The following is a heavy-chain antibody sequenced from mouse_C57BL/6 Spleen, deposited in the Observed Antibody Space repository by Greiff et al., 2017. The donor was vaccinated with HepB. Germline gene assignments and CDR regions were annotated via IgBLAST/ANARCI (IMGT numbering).Heavy chain of an antibody. J-gene: IGHJ2*01. D-gene: IGHD1-1*01. Sequence: VQLKESGPGLVKPSPSLSLSCSVTGYSITSGYYWYWIRQFPGNKLEWVGYISYDGSTNYNPSLKNRISITRDTSKNQFFLKFNSVTTEDTATYYCARYCGSSDYFDYWGQGTTLTVSS. CDR2: ISYDGST. V-gene: IGHV3-6*01. CDR3: ARYCGSSDYFDY. CDR1: GYSITSGYY.